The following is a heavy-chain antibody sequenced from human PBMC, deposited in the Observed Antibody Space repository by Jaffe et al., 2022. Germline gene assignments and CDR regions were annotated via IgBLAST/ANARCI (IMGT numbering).Heavy chain of an antibody. CDR1: GFTFSNSA. Sequence: EVHLLESGGGLVQPGGSLRLSCAASGFTFSNSAMGWVRQTPGKGLEWVSTITGSSEYTSYVDSVKGRFIISRDNSKNTLSLQMNSLRVEDTAVYYCGRRVDQGRCFDIWGQGTMVTVSS. J-gene: IGHJ3*02. D-gene: IGHD3-3*01. CDR2: ITGSSEYT. V-gene: IGHV3-23*01. CDR3: GRRVDQGRCFDI.